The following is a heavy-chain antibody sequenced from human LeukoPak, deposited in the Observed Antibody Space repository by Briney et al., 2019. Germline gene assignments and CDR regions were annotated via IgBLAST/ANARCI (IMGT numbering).Heavy chain of an antibody. CDR1: GFTFSDHH. D-gene: IGHD7-27*01. V-gene: IGHV3-72*01. Sequence: GGSLRLSCAASGFTFSDHHVDWVRQAPGEGLEWVARIRNKANRYTTEYAASVKGRFTISRDDSENSLYLQMDSLKTEDTAVYYCARSPLGIAPFDYWGQGTLVTVSS. CDR2: IRNKANRYTT. CDR3: ARSPLGIAPFDY. J-gene: IGHJ4*02.